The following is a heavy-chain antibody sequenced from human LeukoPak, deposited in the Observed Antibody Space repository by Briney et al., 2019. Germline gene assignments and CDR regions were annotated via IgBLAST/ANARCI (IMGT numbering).Heavy chain of an antibody. CDR2: ISYDGGDK. J-gene: IGHJ4*02. Sequence: GRSPRLSCAASGFNFNTYTMHWVRQAPGKGLEWVAVISYDGGDKFYADSVKGRFTISRDNAKNTLYLQMNNLRTEDTAVYFCARSWKLLQNFDSWGQGTLVTVSS. CDR3: ARSWKLLQNFDS. V-gene: IGHV3-30*04. CDR1: GFNFNTYT. D-gene: IGHD1-26*01.